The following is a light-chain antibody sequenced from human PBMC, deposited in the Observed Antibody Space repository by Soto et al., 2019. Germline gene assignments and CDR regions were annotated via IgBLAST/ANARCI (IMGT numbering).Light chain of an antibody. V-gene: IGLV2-14*01. J-gene: IGLJ1*01. CDR2: DVR. Sequence: QSVLTQPASVSGSPGQSITISCTGTSSDVGGYHYVSWYQQHPGKAPKFMIYDVRNRPSGVSNRFSGSKSGNTASLTISGLQAEDEADYYCCSYTTSNTRQIVFGTGTKLTVL. CDR3: CSYTTSNTRQIV. CDR1: SSDVGGYHY.